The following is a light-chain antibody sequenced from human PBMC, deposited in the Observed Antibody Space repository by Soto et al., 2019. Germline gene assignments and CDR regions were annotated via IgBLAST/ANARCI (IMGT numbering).Light chain of an antibody. Sequence: DIQMTQSPSTLSASVGDRVTITCRASQSISMFLAWYQQKPGKAPKLLIYDASNSESGVPSRFSGSGSGTEFSLTISNLQPDDFATYYCQQYNSYSPTFGQGTKVDIK. CDR2: DAS. J-gene: IGKJ1*01. CDR3: QQYNSYSPT. V-gene: IGKV1-5*01. CDR1: QSISMF.